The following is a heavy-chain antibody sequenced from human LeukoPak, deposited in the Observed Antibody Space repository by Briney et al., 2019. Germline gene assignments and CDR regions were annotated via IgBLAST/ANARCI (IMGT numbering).Heavy chain of an antibody. V-gene: IGHV1-8*01. Sequence: ASVKVSCKASGYTFTSYDINWVRQATGQGLEWMGWMNPNSGNTGYAQKFQGRVTMTRNTSISTAYIELSSLRSEDTAVYYCARLEPFYDSSGYYSDYWGQGTLVTVSS. D-gene: IGHD3-22*01. CDR3: ARLEPFYDSSGYYSDY. CDR2: MNPNSGNT. CDR1: GYTFTSYD. J-gene: IGHJ4*02.